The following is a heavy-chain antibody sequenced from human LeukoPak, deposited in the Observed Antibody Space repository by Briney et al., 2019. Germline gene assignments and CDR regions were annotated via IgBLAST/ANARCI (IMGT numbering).Heavy chain of an antibody. V-gene: IGHV3-23*01. Sequence: GGSLRLSCAASGFTFSTYAMSWVRQAPGKGLKWVSAISGSADSTYYADSVKGQFAISRDNSENTLYLQMNSLRAEDTAVYFCAKDRARGGTTDFDYWGQGTLVTVSS. D-gene: IGHD1-7*01. J-gene: IGHJ4*02. CDR3: AKDRARGGTTDFDY. CDR2: ISGSADST. CDR1: GFTFSTYA.